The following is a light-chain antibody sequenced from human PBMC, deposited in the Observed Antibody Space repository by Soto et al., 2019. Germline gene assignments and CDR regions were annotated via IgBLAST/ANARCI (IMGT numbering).Light chain of an antibody. CDR1: QGISSY. J-gene: IGKJ5*01. Sequence: DIQLTQSPSFLSASLLDRVTIXCRASQGISSYLAWYQQKPGKAPKLLIYAASTLQSGVPSRFSGSGSGTEFTLTISSLQPEDFATYYCQQLNSYPITFGQGTRLEI. CDR2: AAS. CDR3: QQLNSYPIT. V-gene: IGKV1-9*01.